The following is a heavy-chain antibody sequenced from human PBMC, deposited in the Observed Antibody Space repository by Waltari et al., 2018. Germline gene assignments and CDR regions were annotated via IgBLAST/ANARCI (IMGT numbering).Heavy chain of an antibody. CDR3: AKTGSSGWYDYFDY. CDR1: GFPFSSYG. D-gene: IGHD6-19*01. Sequence: QVQLVESGGGVVQPGGSLRLSCAASGFPFSSYGMHWVRQAPGKGLEWVAFIRYDGSNKYYADSVKGRFTISRDNSKNTLYLQMNSLRAEDTAVYYCAKTGSSGWYDYFDYWGQGTLVTVSS. J-gene: IGHJ4*02. V-gene: IGHV3-30*02. CDR2: IRYDGSNK.